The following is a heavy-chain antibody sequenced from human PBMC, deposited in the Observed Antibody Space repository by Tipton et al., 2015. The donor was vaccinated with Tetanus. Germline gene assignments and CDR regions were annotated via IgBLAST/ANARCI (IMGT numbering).Heavy chain of an antibody. D-gene: IGHD3-22*01. CDR2: IYYSGSP. CDR1: GGSISSFNYY. CDR3: ARLSSSANDAHAFDI. Sequence: TLSLTCTVSGGSISSFNYYWGWVRQPPGKGLEWIGSIYYSGSPYYNSSLRSRVTLSVDTSNTQFSLRVTSVTAADTAVYYCARLSSSANDAHAFDIWGQGPMVTVSS. V-gene: IGHV4-39*01. J-gene: IGHJ3*02.